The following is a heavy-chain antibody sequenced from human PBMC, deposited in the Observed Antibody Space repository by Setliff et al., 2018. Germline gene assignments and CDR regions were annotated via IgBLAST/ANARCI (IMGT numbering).Heavy chain of an antibody. CDR3: ARINFYVSSGYYYAPEL. CDR1: GFTFTDYG. V-gene: IGHV1-18*01. D-gene: IGHD3-22*01. CDR2: LNNYNFNT. Sequence: ASVKVSCKSSGFTFTDYGITWVRQVPGQGLEWMGWLNNYNFNTQYAQKFQGRVTVTTDTSTTTAYMELRSLRADDTAVYYCARINFYVSSGYYYAPELWGQGTTVTVSS. J-gene: IGHJ4*02.